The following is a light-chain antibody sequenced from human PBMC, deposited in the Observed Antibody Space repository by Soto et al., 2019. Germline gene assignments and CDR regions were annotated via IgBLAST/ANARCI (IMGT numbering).Light chain of an antibody. CDR2: TAS. V-gene: IGKV1-27*01. CDR1: QDISNY. Sequence: IQMTQSPSSPSASVGDRVTITCRASQDISNYLVWYQQKPGKAPRLLIYTASTLQSEVPSRFSGSGSGTDFTLTINGLQPEDVATYYCQKYNTAPWTFGQGTKVEI. J-gene: IGKJ1*01. CDR3: QKYNTAPWT.